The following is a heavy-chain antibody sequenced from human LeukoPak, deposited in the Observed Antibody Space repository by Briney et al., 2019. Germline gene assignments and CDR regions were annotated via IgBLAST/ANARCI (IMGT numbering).Heavy chain of an antibody. CDR1: GYTFTNYG. V-gene: IGHV3-7*05. J-gene: IGHJ4*02. CDR2: IKQDGSET. Sequence: GASVKVSCKASGYTFTNYGISWVRQAPGKGLEWVANIKQDGSETYYVDSVRGRFTISRDNAKNSLYLQMNSLRAEDMAVYYCASALGAHYFGSWGQGTLVTVSS. CDR3: ASALGAHYFGS. D-gene: IGHD1-26*01.